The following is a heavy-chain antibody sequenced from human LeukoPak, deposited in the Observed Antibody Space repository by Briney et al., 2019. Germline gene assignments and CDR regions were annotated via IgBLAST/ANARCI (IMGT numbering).Heavy chain of an antibody. CDR1: GGTFSSYA. CDR2: MNPNSGNT. CDR3: ARDRVGVGGNGWEN. D-gene: IGHD6-19*01. J-gene: IGHJ4*02. V-gene: IGHV1-8*02. Sequence: GASVKVSCKASGGTFSSYAISWVRQATGQGLEWMGWMNPNSGNTGYVQKFQGRVIMTRDTSISTAYMELSSLTSEDTAVYFCARDRVGVGGNGWENWGQGTLVTVSS.